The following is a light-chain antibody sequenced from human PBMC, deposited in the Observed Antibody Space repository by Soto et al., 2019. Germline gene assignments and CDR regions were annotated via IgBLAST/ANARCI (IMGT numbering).Light chain of an antibody. Sequence: DVQMTQSPSSLSASVGDRFTITCRASQTISSWLAWYQQKPGKAPKLLIYAASSLQSGVPSRLSGSGSGTEFTLTISSLEPEDFAVYYCQQRSNWPTFGQGTKVDIK. CDR1: QTISSW. J-gene: IGKJ1*01. CDR2: AAS. CDR3: QQRSNWPT. V-gene: IGKV1-5*01.